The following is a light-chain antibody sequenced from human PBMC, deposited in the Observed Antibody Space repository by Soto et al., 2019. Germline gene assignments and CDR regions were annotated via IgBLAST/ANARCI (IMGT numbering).Light chain of an antibody. CDR2: GAS. V-gene: IGKV3-15*01. Sequence: EIVMTQSPATLSVSPGERATLSCRASQSVSSNLAWYQQKPGQAPRLLIYGASTRATGIPARFRGSGSGTELTLTISSLQSEDFAVYYCQQYNNRPPITFGQGTRLEIK. CDR3: QQYNNRPPIT. J-gene: IGKJ5*01. CDR1: QSVSSN.